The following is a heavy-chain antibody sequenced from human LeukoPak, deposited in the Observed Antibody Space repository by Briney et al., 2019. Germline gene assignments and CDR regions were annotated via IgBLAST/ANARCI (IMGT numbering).Heavy chain of an antibody. V-gene: IGHV1-2*02. Sequence: ASVKVSCKASGYDFTGTYMHWGRQAPGQGLEWVCWINPNSGSTNYAQQFQGRVATTTDTSINTAYMNLNRLRSDDTAGEYYTRVLSMATGPGYWGQGTLVTVSS. D-gene: IGHD5-24*01. J-gene: IGHJ4*02. CDR2: INPNSGST. CDR3: TRVLSMATGPGY. CDR1: GYDFTGTY.